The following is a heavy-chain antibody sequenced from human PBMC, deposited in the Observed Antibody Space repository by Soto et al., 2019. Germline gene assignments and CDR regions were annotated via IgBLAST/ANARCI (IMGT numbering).Heavy chain of an antibody. Sequence: EVQLVESGGGLVKPGGSLRLSCAASGFTFSNAWMSWVRQAPGKGLEWVGRIKSKTDGGTTDYAAPVKGRFTISRDGSKNTLYLQMNSLKTEDTAVYSCTTDALLIAAAGWGQGTLVTVSS. J-gene: IGHJ4*02. CDR2: IKSKTDGGTT. CDR3: TTDALLIAAAG. CDR1: GFTFSNAW. D-gene: IGHD6-13*01. V-gene: IGHV3-15*01.